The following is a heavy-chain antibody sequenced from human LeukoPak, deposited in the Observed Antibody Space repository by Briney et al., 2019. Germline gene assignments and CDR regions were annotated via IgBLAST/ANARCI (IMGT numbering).Heavy chain of an antibody. D-gene: IGHD6-19*01. CDR3: AKDIRSSGWYYFDY. Sequence: GGSLRLSCAASGFTFYDYAMHWVRQAPGKGLEWVSGISWNSGSIGYADSVKGRFTISRDNAKNSLYLQMNSLRAEDTALYYCAKDIRSSGWYYFDYWGQGTLVTVSS. CDR1: GFTFYDYA. J-gene: IGHJ4*02. V-gene: IGHV3-9*01. CDR2: ISWNSGSI.